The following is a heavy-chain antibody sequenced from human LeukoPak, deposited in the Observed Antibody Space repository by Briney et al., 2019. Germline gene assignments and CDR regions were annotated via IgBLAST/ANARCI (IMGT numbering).Heavy chain of an antibody. J-gene: IGHJ4*02. D-gene: IGHD1-26*01. V-gene: IGHV1-69*05. CDR3: ARDSGYLDY. CDR2: IIPIFGTA. CDR1: GDIFISYA. Sequence: GASVKLSCKASGDIFISYAISWVRQAPGQGLEWMGGIIPIFGTANYAQKFQGRVTITTDESTSTAYMELSSLRSEDTAVYYCARDSGYLDYWGQGTLVTVSS.